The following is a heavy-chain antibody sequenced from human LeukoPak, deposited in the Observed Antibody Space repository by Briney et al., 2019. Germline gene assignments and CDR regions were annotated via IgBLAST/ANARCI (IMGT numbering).Heavy chain of an antibody. CDR1: GFTFSSYW. CDR2: ISGSGGST. V-gene: IGHV3-23*01. Sequence: GGSLRLSCAASGFTFSSYWMSWVRQAPGKGLEWVSGISGSGGSTYYADSVKGRFTISRDNSKNTLYLQMNSLRAEDTALYYCAKSLWGDRYHFDYWGQGTLVTVSS. J-gene: IGHJ4*02. CDR3: AKSLWGDRYHFDY. D-gene: IGHD2-21*02.